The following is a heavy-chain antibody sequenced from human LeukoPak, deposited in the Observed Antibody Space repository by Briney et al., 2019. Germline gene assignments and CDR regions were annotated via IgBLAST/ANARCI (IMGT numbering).Heavy chain of an antibody. V-gene: IGHV3-74*01. CDR1: GFTFSSLW. Sequence: PGGSLRLSCAASGFTFSSLWMHWVRQAPGKGLVWVSRINSDGKITIYADSVKGRFTISRDNSKNTLYLQMNSLRAEDTAVYYCAKKVWAVAGREYYFDYWGQGTLVTVSS. CDR2: INSDGKIT. CDR3: AKKVWAVAGREYYFDY. D-gene: IGHD6-19*01. J-gene: IGHJ4*02.